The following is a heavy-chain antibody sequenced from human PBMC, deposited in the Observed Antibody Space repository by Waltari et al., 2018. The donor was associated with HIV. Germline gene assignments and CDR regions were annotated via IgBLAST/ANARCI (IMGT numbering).Heavy chain of an antibody. CDR3: ARGKGYYFDY. CDR1: GFPFSSYS. V-gene: IGHV3-48*02. CDR2: ISSSSSTT. J-gene: IGHJ4*02. Sequence: EVQLVESGGGLVQPGGSLRLSCAASGFPFSSYSMNWVRQAPGKGLEWVSFISSSSSTTYYADSVKGRFTISRDNAKNSLYLQMNSLRDEDTAVYYCARGKGYYFDYWGQGTLVTVSS.